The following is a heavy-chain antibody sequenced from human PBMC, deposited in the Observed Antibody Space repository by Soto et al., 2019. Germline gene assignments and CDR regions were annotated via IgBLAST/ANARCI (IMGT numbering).Heavy chain of an antibody. J-gene: IGHJ5*02. V-gene: IGHV1-3*01. D-gene: IGHD3-16*01. CDR2: IHAGNDNT. Sequence: ASVKVSCKASGYTFISYAMHWVRQAPGQRLEWMGWIHAGNDNTKYSQKFQGRVTITRDTSASTVYMELSSLRSEDTAVYYCARGAEGGFDPWGQGTLVTVSS. CDR3: ARGAEGGFDP. CDR1: GYTFISYA.